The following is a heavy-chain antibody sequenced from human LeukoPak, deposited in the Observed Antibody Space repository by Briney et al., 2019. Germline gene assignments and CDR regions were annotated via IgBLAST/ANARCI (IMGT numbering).Heavy chain of an antibody. Sequence: SETLSLTCTVSGGSISSGSYYWSWIRQPAGKGLEWIGYIYYSGSTNYNPSLKSRVTISVDTSKNQFSLKLSSVTAADTAVYYCARAVAGTPNFDYWGQGTLVTVSS. J-gene: IGHJ4*02. CDR3: ARAVAGTPNFDY. D-gene: IGHD6-19*01. CDR2: IYYSGST. V-gene: IGHV4-61*10. CDR1: GGSISSGSYY.